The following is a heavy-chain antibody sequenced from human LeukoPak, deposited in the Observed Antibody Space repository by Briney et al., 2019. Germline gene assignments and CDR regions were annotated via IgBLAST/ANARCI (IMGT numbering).Heavy chain of an antibody. CDR3: ARDGYSSSWDLYYYGMDV. CDR2: IYYSGST. V-gene: IGHV4-59*12. J-gene: IGHJ6*02. D-gene: IGHD6-13*01. CDR1: GGSISSYY. Sequence: SSETLSLTCTVSGGSISSYYWSWIRQPPGKGLEWIGYIYYSGSTNYNPSLKSRVTISVDTSKNQFSLKLSSVTAADTAVYYCARDGYSSSWDLYYYGMDVWGQGTTVTVSS.